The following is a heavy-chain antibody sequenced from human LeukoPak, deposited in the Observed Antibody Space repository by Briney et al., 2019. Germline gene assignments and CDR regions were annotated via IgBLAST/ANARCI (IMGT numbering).Heavy chain of an antibody. CDR3: ARGYSGWAYYYGMDV. Sequence: SETLSLTCMVSGGSISSYYWRWLRQPLGKGLEGIGYIYYSGSTNYNPSLTSRVTISVDTSKNQFSLKLSSVTAADTAVYYCARGYSGWAYYYGMDVWGQGTTVTVSS. CDR1: GGSISSYY. V-gene: IGHV4-59*01. CDR2: IYYSGST. J-gene: IGHJ6*02. D-gene: IGHD5-12*01.